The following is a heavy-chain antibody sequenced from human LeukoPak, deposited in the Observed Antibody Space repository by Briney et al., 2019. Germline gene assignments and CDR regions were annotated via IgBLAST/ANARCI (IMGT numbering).Heavy chain of an antibody. Sequence: GGSLRLSCAASGFTFRTYAMSWVRHAPGKGLEWVSGISGSGDRTYYAESVKGRFSISRDNSKNTVYLQMNSLRVEDTAVYYCARESITMIVVGSFDYWGQGTLVTVSS. V-gene: IGHV3-23*01. D-gene: IGHD3-22*01. CDR3: ARESITMIVVGSFDY. CDR2: ISGSGDRT. CDR1: GFTFRTYA. J-gene: IGHJ4*02.